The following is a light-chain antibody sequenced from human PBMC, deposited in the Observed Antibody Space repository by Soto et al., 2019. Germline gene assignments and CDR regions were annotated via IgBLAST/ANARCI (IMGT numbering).Light chain of an antibody. CDR2: EDD. J-gene: IGLJ1*01. CDR3: CTYAGSTTFV. CDR1: SNDVGSYKL. Sequence: QSVLTQPASVSGSPGQSITISCTGTSNDVGSYKLLSWYQQHPGRAPKLIIHEDDRRPSGVSSRFSGYKSGNTASLTISGRQNEDEADYYCCTYAGSTTFVFGSGTKVTV. V-gene: IGLV2-23*01.